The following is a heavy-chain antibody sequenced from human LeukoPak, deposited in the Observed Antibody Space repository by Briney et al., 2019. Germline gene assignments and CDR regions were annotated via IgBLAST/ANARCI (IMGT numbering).Heavy chain of an antibody. CDR1: GGSISSYY. V-gene: IGHV4-59*01. CDR3: ARDVRFGGDWGDYPYYYGMDV. D-gene: IGHD4-17*01. Sequence: SETLSLTCTVSGGSISSYYWGWIRQPPGKGLEWIGYIYYSGSTNYNPSLKSRVTISVDTSKNQFSLKLSSVTAADTAVYYCARDVRFGGDWGDYPYYYGMDVWGQGTTVTVSS. J-gene: IGHJ6*02. CDR2: IYYSGST.